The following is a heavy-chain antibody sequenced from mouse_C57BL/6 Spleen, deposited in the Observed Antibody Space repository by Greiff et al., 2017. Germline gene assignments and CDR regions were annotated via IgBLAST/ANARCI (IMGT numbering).Heavy chain of an antibody. V-gene: IGHV1-52*01. CDR3: ARSGNSNWAY. CDR2: IDPSDSET. CDR1: GYTFTSYW. J-gene: IGHJ3*01. Sequence: VQLQQPGAELVRPGSSVKLSCKASGYTFTSYWMHWVKQRPIQGLEWIGNIDPSDSETHYNQKFKDKATLTVDKSSSTAYMQLSSLTSEDSAVYYCARSGNSNWAYWGQGTLVTVSA. D-gene: IGHD2-5*01.